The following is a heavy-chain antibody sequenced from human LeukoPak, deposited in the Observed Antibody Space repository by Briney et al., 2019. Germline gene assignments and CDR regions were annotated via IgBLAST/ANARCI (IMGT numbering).Heavy chain of an antibody. CDR1: GYTFTGYY. D-gene: IGHD5-12*01. CDR3: ARTPGYSDYDPFDY. V-gene: IGHV1-2*02. Sequence: ASVKVSCKASGYTFTGYYMHWVRQAPGQGLEWMGWINPSSGGTNYAQKVQGRVTMTRDTSISTAYMELSRLRSDDTAVYYCARTPGYSDYDPFDYWGQGTLVTVSS. J-gene: IGHJ4*02. CDR2: INPSSGGT.